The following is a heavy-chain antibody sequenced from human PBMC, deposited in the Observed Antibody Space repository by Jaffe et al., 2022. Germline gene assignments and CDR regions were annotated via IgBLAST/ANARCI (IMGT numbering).Heavy chain of an antibody. Sequence: QVQLVESGGGVVQPGGSLRLSCAASGFIFSVYGMHWVRQAPGKGLEWVSFIRFDGNSKYYADSVKGRFTISRDNSKTTLYLQMNSLRPEDTAVYYCTKDVLAGYSFSGFDYWGQGTVVTVSS. V-gene: IGHV3-30*02. D-gene: IGHD3-9*01. J-gene: IGHJ4*02. CDR1: GFIFSVYG. CDR2: IRFDGNSK. CDR3: TKDVLAGYSFSGFDY.